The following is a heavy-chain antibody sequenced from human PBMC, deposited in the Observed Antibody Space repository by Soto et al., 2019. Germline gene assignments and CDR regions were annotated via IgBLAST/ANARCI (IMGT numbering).Heavy chain of an antibody. D-gene: IGHD6-13*01. CDR2: IYHSGST. Sequence: SETLSLTCAVSGGSISSGGYAWSWIRQPPGKGLEWIGYIYHSGSTYYNPSLKSRVTISVDRSKNQFSLKLSSVTAADTAVYYCARAIAAAGMCYYYGMDVWGQGTTVTVSS. J-gene: IGHJ6*02. V-gene: IGHV4-30-2*01. CDR1: GGSISSGGYA. CDR3: ARAIAAAGMCYYYGMDV.